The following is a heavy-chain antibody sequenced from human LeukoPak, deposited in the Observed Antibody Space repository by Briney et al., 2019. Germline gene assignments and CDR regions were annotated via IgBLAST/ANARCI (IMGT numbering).Heavy chain of an antibody. D-gene: IGHD5-18*01. CDR1: VFTSSAYG. Sequence: PGGSLRLSCADSVFTSSAYGIHWGRQAPGKGLEGGAVISYDGRKKYYADSVKGRFTTSRDNSKNTLYLQMNSLRAEGTAVYYCAKDGRDSYGYGRYYYGMDVWGQGTTVTVSS. J-gene: IGHJ6*01. CDR3: AKDGRDSYGYGRYYYGMDV. CDR2: ISYDGRKK. V-gene: IGHV3-30*18.